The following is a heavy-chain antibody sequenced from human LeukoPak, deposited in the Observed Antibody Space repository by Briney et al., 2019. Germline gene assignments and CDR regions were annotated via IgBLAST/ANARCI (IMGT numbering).Heavy chain of an antibody. Sequence: SETLSLTCTVSGGSISSSTYYWGWIRQPPGEGLEWIGSIFYTGSTYYNPSLKSRVTISVDTSKNQFSLKLRSVTAADTAVYYCARLDVGASPPLDYWGQGALVTVSS. J-gene: IGHJ4*02. CDR3: ARLDVGASPPLDY. CDR2: IFYTGST. D-gene: IGHD1-26*01. V-gene: IGHV4-39*01. CDR1: GGSISSSTYY.